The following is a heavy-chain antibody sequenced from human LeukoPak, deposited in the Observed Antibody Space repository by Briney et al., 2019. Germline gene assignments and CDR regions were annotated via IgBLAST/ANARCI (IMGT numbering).Heavy chain of an antibody. Sequence: GRSLRLSCAASGFTFSSYGMHWVRQAPGKGLEWVAVISYDGSNKYYADSVKGRFTISRDNSKNTLYLQMNSLRAEDTAVYYCAKGPYYDILTGYYSDYWGQGTLVTVSS. CDR2: ISYDGSNK. J-gene: IGHJ4*02. V-gene: IGHV3-30*18. CDR3: AKGPYYDILTGYYSDY. CDR1: GFTFSSYG. D-gene: IGHD3-9*01.